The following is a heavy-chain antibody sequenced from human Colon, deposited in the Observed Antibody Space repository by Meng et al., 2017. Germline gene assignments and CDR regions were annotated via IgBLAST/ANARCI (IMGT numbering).Heavy chain of an antibody. CDR3: ARVKLSYCTTTSCYFFYP. D-gene: IGHD2-2*01. CDR1: GDSINSDTYY. J-gene: IGHJ5*02. Sequence: LRLSCTVSGDSINSDTYYWSWIRQLPGGGLEWIGYLFYTGSTYYSPSFRGRVSMSVDTSKTQFSLTLTSVTAADTAVYYCARVKLSYCTTTSCYFFYPWGRGTLVTVSS. V-gene: IGHV4-30-4*01. CDR2: LFYTGST.